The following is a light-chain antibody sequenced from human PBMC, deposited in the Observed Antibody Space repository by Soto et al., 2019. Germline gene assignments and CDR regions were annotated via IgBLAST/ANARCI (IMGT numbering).Light chain of an antibody. V-gene: IGKV3-15*01. Sequence: EIVMTQSPVTLSVSPGERATLSCRASQSVNSNLAWYQQKPGRPPRLLIYGASTRATGVPARFSGSGSGTGFTLTTRSLQSEDFAVYYCQQYNSYSPLTFGQGTRLEIK. CDR1: QSVNSN. CDR3: QQYNSYSPLT. CDR2: GAS. J-gene: IGKJ5*01.